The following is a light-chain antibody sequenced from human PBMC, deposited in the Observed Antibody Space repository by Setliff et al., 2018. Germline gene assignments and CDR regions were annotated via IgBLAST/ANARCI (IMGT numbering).Light chain of an antibody. CDR3: SSYSGSSTLV. CDR2: EVS. V-gene: IGLV2-14*01. J-gene: IGLJ1*01. Sequence: QSALTQPASVSGSPGQSITISCTGTSSGVGGYNYVSWYQQHPGKAPKLMIYEVSDRPSGVSNRFSGSRSGNTASLTISGLQAEDEADYYCSSYSGSSTLVFGTGTKVTVL. CDR1: SSGVGGYNY.